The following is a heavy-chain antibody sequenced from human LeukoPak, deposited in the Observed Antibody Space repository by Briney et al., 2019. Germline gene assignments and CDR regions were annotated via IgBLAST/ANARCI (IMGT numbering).Heavy chain of an antibody. Sequence: PGGSLRLSCSASGFTFSTFSMHWVRQAPGKGLEWLAVISPDGNKQYHADSVKGRITLSRDNSKNTLSLQMSSLRGEDTAVYYCASDPRPQSRTPYFDYWGQGTLVTVSS. CDR2: ISPDGNKQ. D-gene: IGHD1-1*01. V-gene: IGHV3-30-3*01. CDR3: ASDPRPQSRTPYFDY. CDR1: GFTFSTFS. J-gene: IGHJ4*02.